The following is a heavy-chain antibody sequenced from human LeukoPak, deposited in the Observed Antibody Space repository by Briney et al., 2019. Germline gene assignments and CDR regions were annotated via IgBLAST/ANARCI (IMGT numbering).Heavy chain of an antibody. CDR2: IIPIFGTA. V-gene: IGHV1-69*13. Sequence: ASVKVSCKASGGTFSSYAIRWVRQAPGQGLEWMGGIIPIFGTANYAQKFQGRVTITADESTSTAYMELSSLRSEDTAVYYCARGSYYGSGSYLYYGMDVWGKGTTVTVSS. D-gene: IGHD3-10*01. CDR3: ARGSYYGSGSYLYYGMDV. CDR1: GGTFSSYA. J-gene: IGHJ6*04.